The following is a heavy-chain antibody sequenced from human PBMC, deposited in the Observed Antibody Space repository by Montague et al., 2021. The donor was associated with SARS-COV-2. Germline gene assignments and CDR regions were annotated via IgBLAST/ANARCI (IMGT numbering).Heavy chain of an antibody. CDR2: IYTSGST. Sequence: TLSLTCTVSGGSISSGSYYWSWIRQPAGKGLEWIGRIYTSGSTNYNPSLKSRVTISVDTSKNRFSLKLSSVTAADTAVYYCARASITIFGVADYGMDVWGQGTTVTVSS. J-gene: IGHJ6*02. CDR3: ARASITIFGVADYGMDV. CDR1: GGSISSGSYY. D-gene: IGHD3-3*01. V-gene: IGHV4-61*02.